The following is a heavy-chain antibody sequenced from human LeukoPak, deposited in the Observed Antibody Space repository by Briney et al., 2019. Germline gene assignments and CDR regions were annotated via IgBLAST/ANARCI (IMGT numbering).Heavy chain of an antibody. V-gene: IGHV4-38-2*01. CDR2: LHHSGST. D-gene: IGHD3-22*01. Sequence: SETLSLTCAVSGYSVTSTYWWGWIRQTPGTGLEWIGSLHHSGSTSYSPSLKSRVTISADTSKNQFSLRLSSVTAADTAVYYCARVGGDHSTGHYSVDYWGQGTLVTVSS. CDR3: ARVGGDHSTGHYSVDY. CDR1: GYSVTSTYW. J-gene: IGHJ4*02.